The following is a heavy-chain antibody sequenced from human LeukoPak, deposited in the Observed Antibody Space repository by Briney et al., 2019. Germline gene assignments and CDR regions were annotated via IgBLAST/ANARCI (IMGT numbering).Heavy chain of an antibody. V-gene: IGHV3-30*18. D-gene: IGHD6-19*01. CDR3: AKDEIGAVAGLIDY. CDR2: KSYDGSNK. Sequence: HPGRSLRLSCAASGFTFSSYGMYWVRQAPGKGLEWVALKSYDGSNKYYADSVKGRFTISRDNSKNTRYLQMNSLRAEDTAVYYCAKDEIGAVAGLIDYWGQGTLVTVSS. CDR1: GFTFSSYG. J-gene: IGHJ4*02.